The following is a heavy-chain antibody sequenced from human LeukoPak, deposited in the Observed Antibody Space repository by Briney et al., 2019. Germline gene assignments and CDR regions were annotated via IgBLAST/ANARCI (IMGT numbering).Heavy chain of an antibody. J-gene: IGHJ4*02. CDR1: GYTFTGSY. V-gene: IGHV1-2*06. Sequence: GASVKVSCRASGYTFTGSYIHWVRQAPGQGLEWMGRINPNSGVTIYAQKFQGRVTLTRDTSITTAYMELSSLRSDDTAVYYCARTDGVGYWGQGTLVTVSS. CDR2: INPNSGVT. CDR3: ARTDGVGY. D-gene: IGHD4-17*01.